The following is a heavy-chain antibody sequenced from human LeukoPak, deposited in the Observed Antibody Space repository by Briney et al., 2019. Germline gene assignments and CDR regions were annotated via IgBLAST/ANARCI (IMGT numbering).Heavy chain of an antibody. V-gene: IGHV1-24*01. J-gene: IGHJ4*02. Sequence: ASVKVSCKVSGYTLTELSMHWVRQAPGKGLEWMGGFDPEDGETVYAQKFQGRVTMTEDTSTDTAYMELSSLRSEDTAVYYCATTIDSSGYPFDYWGQGTLVTVSS. CDR2: FDPEDGET. CDR3: ATTIDSSGYPFDY. CDR1: GYTLTELS. D-gene: IGHD3-22*01.